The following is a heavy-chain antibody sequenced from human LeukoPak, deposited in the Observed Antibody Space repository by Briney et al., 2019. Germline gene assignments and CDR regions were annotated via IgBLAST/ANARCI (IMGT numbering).Heavy chain of an antibody. CDR1: GFTFSSCA. J-gene: IGHJ3*02. V-gene: IGHV3-21*01. Sequence: GGSLKLSCAASGFTFSSCAMSWVRQAPGKGLEWVSGISGSGSYIYYADSVKGRFTISRDNAKNSLYLQMNSLRAEDTAVYYCARAQEADAFDIWGQGTMVTVSS. CDR3: ARAQEADAFDI. CDR2: ISGSGSYI.